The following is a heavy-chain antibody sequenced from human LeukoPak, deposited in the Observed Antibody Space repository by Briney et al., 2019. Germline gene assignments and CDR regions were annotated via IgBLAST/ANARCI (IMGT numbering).Heavy chain of an antibody. CDR2: ISGGGDRT. CDR1: GFTFSSYW. CDR3: ANNRGYIYGSLGDF. D-gene: IGHD5-18*01. Sequence: GGSLRLSCAASGFTFSSYWMHWVRQAPGKGLEWVSGISGGGDRTFYADSVNGRFTISRDNSKNTLYLQVNSLRAEDTAVYYCANNRGYIYGSLGDFWGQGTLVTVSS. J-gene: IGHJ4*02. V-gene: IGHV3-23*01.